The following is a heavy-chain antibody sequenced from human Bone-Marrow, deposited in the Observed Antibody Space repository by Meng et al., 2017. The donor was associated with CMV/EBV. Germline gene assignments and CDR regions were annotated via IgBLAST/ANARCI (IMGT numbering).Heavy chain of an antibody. J-gene: IGHJ4*02. CDR2: IYYSGST. Sequence: GSLRLSCNVSGGSISRSTYFWGWIRQPPGKGLEWIGSIYYSGSTQYNPSLKSRVTISVDRPKNHFSLTLSSVTAADTAVYYCVRKETGTMMNYWGQGTLVTVSS. CDR3: VRKETGTMMNY. D-gene: IGHD3-16*01. V-gene: IGHV4-39*07. CDR1: GGSISRSTYF.